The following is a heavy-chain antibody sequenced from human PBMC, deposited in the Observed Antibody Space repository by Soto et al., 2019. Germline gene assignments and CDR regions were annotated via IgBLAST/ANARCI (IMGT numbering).Heavy chain of an antibody. CDR2: INYSGST. V-gene: IGHV4-34*01. J-gene: IGHJ3*02. CDR3: ARTGYSSGWYKAAFDI. CDR1: GGSFSGYY. D-gene: IGHD6-19*01. Sequence: QVQLQQWGAGLLKPSETLSLTCAVYGGSFSGYYWSWIRQPPGKGLEWIGEINYSGSTNYNPSLKSRVTISVDTAKNQFSLKLSSVTAADTAVYFCARTGYSSGWYKAAFDIWGQGTMVTVSS.